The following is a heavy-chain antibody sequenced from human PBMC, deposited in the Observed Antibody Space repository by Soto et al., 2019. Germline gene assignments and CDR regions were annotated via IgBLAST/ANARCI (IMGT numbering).Heavy chain of an antibody. D-gene: IGHD6-19*01. Sequence: GWLRRAGTASGCTFSSSGMHWVRQDPGKGLEWVAVIWYDGSNKYYAESVKGRFTIARDNSKNTLYLQMNNLRAEDTAVYYCARDSNVGSGWQLTADYWGQGTLVTVYS. CDR2: IWYDGSNK. CDR3: ARDSNVGSGWQLTADY. CDR1: GCTFSSSG. V-gene: IGHV3-33*01. J-gene: IGHJ4*02.